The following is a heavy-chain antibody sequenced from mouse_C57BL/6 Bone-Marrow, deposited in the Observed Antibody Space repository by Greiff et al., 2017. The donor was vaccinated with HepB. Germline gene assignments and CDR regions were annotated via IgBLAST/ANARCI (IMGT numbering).Heavy chain of an antibody. CDR3: ARLGRIAY. V-gene: IGHV5-12*01. CDR1: GFTFSDYY. Sequence: DVKLVESGGGLVQPGGSLKLSCAASGFTFSDYYMYWVRQTPEKRLEWVAYISNGGGSTYYPDTVKGRFTISRDNAKNTLYLQMSRLKSEDTAMYYCARLGRIAYWGQGTLVTVSA. J-gene: IGHJ3*01. D-gene: IGHD4-1*01. CDR2: ISNGGGST.